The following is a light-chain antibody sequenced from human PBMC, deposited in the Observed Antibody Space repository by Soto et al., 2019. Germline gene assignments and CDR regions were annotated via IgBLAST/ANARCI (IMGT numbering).Light chain of an antibody. J-gene: IGKJ5*01. Sequence: EVVLTQSPATLSLSPGERATLSCRASQRITTYLAWYQQKPGQAPRLLIHGASSRATGIPDRFSGSGSGTDFILTIRRLESENFAVYYCKQYGSSPITFGQGTRLEIK. CDR1: QRITTY. CDR2: GAS. V-gene: IGKV3-20*01. CDR3: KQYGSSPIT.